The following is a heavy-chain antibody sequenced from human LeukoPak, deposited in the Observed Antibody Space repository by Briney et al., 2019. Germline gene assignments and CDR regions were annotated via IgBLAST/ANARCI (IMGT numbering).Heavy chain of an antibody. V-gene: IGHV3-21*01. D-gene: IGHD3-22*01. CDR3: AGDDSSGYYYVPDY. J-gene: IGHJ4*02. CDR1: GFTFSSYS. CDR2: SSTSSSYI. Sequence: GGSLRLSCAASGFTFSSYSMNWVRQAPGKGLEWVSSSSTSSSYIYYAVSVKGRFTISRDNAKNSLYLQMNSLRAEDTAVYYRAGDDSSGYYYVPDYWGQGTLVTVSS.